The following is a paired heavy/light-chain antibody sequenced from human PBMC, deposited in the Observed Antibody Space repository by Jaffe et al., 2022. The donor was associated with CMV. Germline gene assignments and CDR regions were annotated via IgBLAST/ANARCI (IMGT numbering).Heavy chain of an antibody. D-gene: IGHD4-17*01. CDR3: ARGHEGDYGAYGL. Sequence: EVQLVESGGDLVQPGGSLRLSCAASGFRFNNHWMSWVRQAPGKGLEWVANVNQDGSARYFVDSVKGRFDISRDNVKNSVFLQMDSLRADDTAVYYCARGHEGDYGAYGLWGQGTLVIVSS. V-gene: IGHV3-7*01. J-gene: IGHJ4*02. CDR2: VNQDGSAR. CDR1: GFRFNNHW.
Light chain of an antibody. Sequence: DIQMTQSPSTLSASVGDRITITCRASQSISNWLAWYQQKPGQAPKLLIYVSSSLGSGVPSRFSGSGSGTEFTLTINSLQPDDFATYYCQHYIGYSGWTFGQGTKVEIK. CDR1: QSISNW. CDR2: VSS. CDR3: QHYIGYSGWT. V-gene: IGKV1-5*03. J-gene: IGKJ1*01.